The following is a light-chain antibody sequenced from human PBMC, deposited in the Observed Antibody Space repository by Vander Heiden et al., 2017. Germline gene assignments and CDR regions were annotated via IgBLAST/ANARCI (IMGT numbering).Light chain of an antibody. CDR3: QQYNNWPLT. CDR1: QSVSSY. J-gene: IGKJ4*01. V-gene: IGKV3-15*01. CDR2: GAS. Sequence: ELVMTLSPATLSVSPGERATLSCRASQSVSSYLAWYQQKPGQAPRLLIYGASTRATGIPARFSGSGSGTEFTLTISSLQSEDFAVYYCQQYNNWPLTFGGGTKVEIK.